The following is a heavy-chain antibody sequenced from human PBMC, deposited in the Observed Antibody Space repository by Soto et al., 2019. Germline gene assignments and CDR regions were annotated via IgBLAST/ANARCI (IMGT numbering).Heavy chain of an antibody. CDR3: AKDLSIAAAGGDYYYGMDV. Sequence: GGSLRLSCAASGFTFSSYAMSWVRQAPGKGLEWVSAISGSGGSTYYADSVKGRFTISRDNSKSTLYLQMNSLRAEDTAVYYCAKDLSIAAAGGDYYYGMDVWGQGTTVTVSS. V-gene: IGHV3-23*01. CDR2: ISGSGGST. D-gene: IGHD6-13*01. J-gene: IGHJ6*02. CDR1: GFTFSSYA.